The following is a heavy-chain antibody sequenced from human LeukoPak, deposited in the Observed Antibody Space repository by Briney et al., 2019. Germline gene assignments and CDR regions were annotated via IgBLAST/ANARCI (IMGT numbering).Heavy chain of an antibody. CDR2: IRYDGSIK. D-gene: IGHD1-26*01. CDR3: AKDWSWAIDH. Sequence: GGSLRLSCAASGFTFSSYGMHWVRQAPGKGLEWVAFIRYDGSIKYYADSVKGRFTISRDNSKNTLFLQMNNLRVEDMAVLYCAKDWSWAIDHWGQGTLVTVSS. CDR1: GFTFSSYG. V-gene: IGHV3-30*02. J-gene: IGHJ4*02.